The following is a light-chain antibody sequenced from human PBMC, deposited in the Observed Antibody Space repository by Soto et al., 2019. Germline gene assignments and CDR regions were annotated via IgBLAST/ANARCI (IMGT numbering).Light chain of an antibody. CDR3: QSADKSGTYV. J-gene: IGLJ1*01. CDR2: KNN. V-gene: IGLV3-25*03. Sequence: SYELTQSPSVSVSPGQMARITCSGDALPRQYAYWYQQKPGQAPVLLIYKNNERPSGIPERFSGSSSGTTVTLTISGVQAEDEADYYCQSADKSGTYVFGTGTKLTVL. CDR1: ALPRQY.